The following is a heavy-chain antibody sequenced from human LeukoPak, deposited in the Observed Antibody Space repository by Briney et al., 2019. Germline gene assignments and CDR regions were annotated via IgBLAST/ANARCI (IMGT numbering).Heavy chain of an antibody. V-gene: IGHV4-59*01. CDR3: ARQTTRIAAAGYFDY. CDR1: GGSISSYY. CDR2: IYYSGST. D-gene: IGHD6-13*01. Sequence: SETLSLTCTVSGGSISSYYWSWIRQPPGKGLEWIGYIYYSGSTNYNPSPKSRVTISVDTSKNQFSLKLSSVTAADTAVYYCARQTTRIAAAGYFDYWGQGTLVTVSS. J-gene: IGHJ4*02.